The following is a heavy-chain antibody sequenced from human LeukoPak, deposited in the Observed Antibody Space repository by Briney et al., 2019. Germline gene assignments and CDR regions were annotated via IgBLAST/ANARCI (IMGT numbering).Heavy chain of an antibody. D-gene: IGHD3-22*01. V-gene: IGHV3-23*01. Sequence: GGSLRLSCAASGFTFSSYAMSWVRQAPGRGLEWVSAISGSGISTYYADSVKGRFTISRDNSRNTLYLQMNSLRAEDTAIYYCAKGTSSGYYYPTSYFDYWGQGILVTVSS. CDR3: AKGTSSGYYYPTSYFDY. CDR1: GFTFSSYA. J-gene: IGHJ4*02. CDR2: ISGSGIST.